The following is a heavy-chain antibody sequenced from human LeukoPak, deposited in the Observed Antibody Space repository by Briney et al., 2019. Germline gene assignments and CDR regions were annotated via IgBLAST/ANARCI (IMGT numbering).Heavy chain of an antibody. CDR3: ARDPGGPNSGTGPDQ. CDR2: IYSGGST. D-gene: IGHD3-10*01. Sequence: PGGSLRLSCAASGFTVSTNYMTWVRQAPGKGLEWVSVIYSGGSTYYADSVKGRFTISRDNSKNTLYLHMNSLRAEDTAVYYCARDPGGPNSGTGPDQWGRGTLVTVSS. CDR1: GFTVSTNY. V-gene: IGHV3-66*02. J-gene: IGHJ5*02.